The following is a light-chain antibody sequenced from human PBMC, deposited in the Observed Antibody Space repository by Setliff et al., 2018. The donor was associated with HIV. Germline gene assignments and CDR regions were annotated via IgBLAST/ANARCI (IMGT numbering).Light chain of an antibody. J-gene: IGLJ1*01. Sequence: QSALTQPRSVSGSPGQSVTFSCTGSSSDVGTSNYVSWYQQHPGKAPKLMIYDVNRRPSGVPNRFSGSKSGNTASLTISGLQAEVEADYYCCSYADTSTYVFGTGTKVTV. CDR3: CSYADTSTYV. CDR2: DVN. V-gene: IGLV2-11*01. CDR1: SSDVGTSNY.